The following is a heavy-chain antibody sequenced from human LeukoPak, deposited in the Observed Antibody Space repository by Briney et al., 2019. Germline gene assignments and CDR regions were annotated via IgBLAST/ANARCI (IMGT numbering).Heavy chain of an antibody. V-gene: IGHV4-39*02. CDR1: GGSISSSSYY. Sequence: PSETLSLTCTVSGGSISSSSYYWGWIRQPPGKGLEWIGSIFYSGNTYYNPSLKSRVTISVDTSKNQFSLKLSSVTAADTAVYYCARDPRWYDSSGFSNWGQGTLVTVSS. CDR3: ARDPRWYDSSGFSN. CDR2: IFYSGNT. J-gene: IGHJ4*02. D-gene: IGHD3-22*01.